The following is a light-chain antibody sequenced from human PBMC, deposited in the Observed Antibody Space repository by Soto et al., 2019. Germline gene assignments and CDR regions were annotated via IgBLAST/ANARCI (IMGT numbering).Light chain of an antibody. CDR2: GAS. J-gene: IGKJ2*01. V-gene: IGKV3-15*01. Sequence: EIVMTQSPATLSVSPGERATLSCRASQSVSGKLAWYQQKPGQAPRLLIYGASTRATGVPARFSGSGSGTEFTLTISSLQSEDFAVYYFQQYNKWDTFGQGTKLEIK. CDR1: QSVSGK. CDR3: QQYNKWDT.